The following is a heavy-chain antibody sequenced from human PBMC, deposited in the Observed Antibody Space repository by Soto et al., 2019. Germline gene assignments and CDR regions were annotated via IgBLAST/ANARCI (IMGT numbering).Heavy chain of an antibody. Sequence: ASVKVSCKASGFTFTSSAVQWVRQARGQRLEWIGWIVVGSGNTNYAQKFQERVTITRDMSTSTAYMELSSLRSEDTAVYYCAADTLRVLGYYYYGMDVWGQGTTVTVSS. D-gene: IGHD3-3*01. J-gene: IGHJ6*02. V-gene: IGHV1-58*01. CDR1: GFTFTSSA. CDR3: AADTLRVLGYYYYGMDV. CDR2: IVVGSGNT.